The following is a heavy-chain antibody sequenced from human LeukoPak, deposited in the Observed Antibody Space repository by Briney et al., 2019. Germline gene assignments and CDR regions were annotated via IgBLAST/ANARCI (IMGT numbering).Heavy chain of an antibody. CDR2: VYSGGSA. J-gene: IGHJ4*02. CDR3: ARYYIGDCSSTSCYPFDY. D-gene: IGHD2-2*03. Sequence: SETLSLTCTVSGGSISSGGYYWSWIRQPAGRGLEWIGRVYSGGSANYNPSLKSRVTISVDTSKNQFSLKLSSVTAADTAVYYCARYYIGDCSSTSCYPFDYWGQGTLVTVSS. V-gene: IGHV4-61*02. CDR1: GGSISSGGYY.